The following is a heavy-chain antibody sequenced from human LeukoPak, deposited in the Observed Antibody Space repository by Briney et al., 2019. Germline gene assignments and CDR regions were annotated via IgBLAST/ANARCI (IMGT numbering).Heavy chain of an antibody. CDR2: IIPIFGTA. CDR1: GGTFSSYA. J-gene: IGHJ4*02. CDR3: ARDLTHRRNYDNSGYQIVPAF. D-gene: IGHD3-22*01. V-gene: IGHV1-69*05. Sequence: SVKVSCKASGGTFSSYAISWVRQAPGQGLEWMGGIIPIFGTASYAQKFQGRVTMTTDTSTSTAYMELRSLRSDDTAVYYCARDLTHRRNYDNSGYQIVPAFWGQGTLVTVSS.